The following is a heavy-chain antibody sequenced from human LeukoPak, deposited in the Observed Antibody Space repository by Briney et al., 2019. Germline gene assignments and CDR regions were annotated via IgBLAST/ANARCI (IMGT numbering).Heavy chain of an antibody. CDR3: AIQTYYYGSGSYYSTALDY. J-gene: IGHJ4*02. D-gene: IGHD3-10*01. Sequence: ASVKVSCKASGYTFTSYYMHWVRQAPGQGLEWMGIINPSGGSTSHAQKFQGRVTMTRDTSTSTVYMELSSLRSEDTAVYYCAIQTYYYGSGSYYSTALDYWGQGTLVTVSS. V-gene: IGHV1-46*03. CDR1: GYTFTSYY. CDR2: INPSGGST.